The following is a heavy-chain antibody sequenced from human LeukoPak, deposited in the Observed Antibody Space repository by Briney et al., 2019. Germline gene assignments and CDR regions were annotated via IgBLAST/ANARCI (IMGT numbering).Heavy chain of an antibody. Sequence: SETLSLTCAVYGGSFSGYYWSWIRQPPGKGLEWIGEINHSGSTNYNPSLKSRVTISVDTSKNQFSLKLSSVTAADTAVYYCARHTYYYGSGSYYFDYWGQETLVTVSS. V-gene: IGHV4-34*01. J-gene: IGHJ4*02. CDR1: GGSFSGYY. CDR2: INHSGST. D-gene: IGHD3-10*01. CDR3: ARHTYYYGSGSYYFDY.